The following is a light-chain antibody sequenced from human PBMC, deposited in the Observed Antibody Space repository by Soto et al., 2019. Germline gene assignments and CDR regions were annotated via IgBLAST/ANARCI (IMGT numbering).Light chain of an antibody. CDR1: SGYSNYK. CDR2: VGTGGIVG. Sequence: QSVLTQPPSASASLGASVTLTCTLSSGYSNYKVDWYQQRPGKGPRFVMRVGTGGIVGSKGDGIPDRFSVLGSGLNRYLTIKNIQEEDESDYHCGADHGSGRNFVYGFGGGTKATVL. CDR3: GADHGSGRNFVYG. J-gene: IGLJ2*01. V-gene: IGLV9-49*01.